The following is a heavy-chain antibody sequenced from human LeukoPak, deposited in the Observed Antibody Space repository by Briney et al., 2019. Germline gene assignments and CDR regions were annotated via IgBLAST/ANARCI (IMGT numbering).Heavy chain of an antibody. V-gene: IGHV3-23*01. CDR1: GFTFSTNA. J-gene: IGHJ4*02. CDR2: ISGGTGST. CDR3: AKCGNSGCHLIDY. Sequence: GGSLRLSCAASGFTFSTNAMSWVRQAPGKGLEWVSAISGGTGSTYYSDSVKGRFTISRDNSKNTLYLQMDRLRAEDTAVYYCAKCGNSGCHLIDYWGQGTLVTVSS. D-gene: IGHD5-12*01.